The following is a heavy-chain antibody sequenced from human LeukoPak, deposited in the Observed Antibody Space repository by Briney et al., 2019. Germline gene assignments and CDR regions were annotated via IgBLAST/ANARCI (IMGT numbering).Heavy chain of an antibody. Sequence: PGGSLRLSCAASGFTFSSHAMSWVRLAPGKGLEWVSGISSSGGSTYYADSVKGRFTISRDNSKNTLYLQMNSLRGEDTAVYYCAKGAATMGDCWGQGILVTVS. V-gene: IGHV3-23*01. J-gene: IGHJ4*02. CDR1: GFTFSSHA. CDR3: AKGAATMGDC. CDR2: ISSSGGST. D-gene: IGHD5-12*01.